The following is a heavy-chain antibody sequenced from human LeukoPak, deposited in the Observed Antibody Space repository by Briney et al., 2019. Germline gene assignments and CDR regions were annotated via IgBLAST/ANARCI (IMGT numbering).Heavy chain of an antibody. CDR1: GYTFTSYG. CDR2: ISAYNGNT. Sequence: ASVKVSCKASGYTFTSYGISWVRQAPGQGLAWMGWISAYNGNTNYAQKLQGRVTTTTDTSTSTAYMELRSLRSDDTAVYYCARDRSRDSGGYYFDWFDPWGQGTLVTVS. V-gene: IGHV1-18*01. D-gene: IGHD3-22*01. J-gene: IGHJ5*02. CDR3: ARDRSRDSGGYYFDWFDP.